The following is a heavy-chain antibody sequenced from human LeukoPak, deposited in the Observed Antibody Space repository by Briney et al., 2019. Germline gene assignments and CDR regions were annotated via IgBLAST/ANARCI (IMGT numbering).Heavy chain of an antibody. CDR2: INPNSGGT. Sequence: ASVKISCKASGYSFTDYYIHWVRQAPGQGLEWMGWINPNSGGTNYAQKFQGRVTMTRDTSISTAYMELSRLRSDDTAVYYCARGVPTMVRGVTSWGQGTLVTVSS. J-gene: IGHJ4*02. CDR3: ARGVPTMVRGVTS. V-gene: IGHV1-2*02. D-gene: IGHD3-10*01. CDR1: GYSFTDYY.